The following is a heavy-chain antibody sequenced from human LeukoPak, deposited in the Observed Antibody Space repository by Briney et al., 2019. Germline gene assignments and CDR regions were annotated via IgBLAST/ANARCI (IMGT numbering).Heavy chain of an antibody. D-gene: IGHD4-11*01. J-gene: IGHJ6*03. CDR1: GGSISSYY. CDR3: ARDSDSSAIRGFYYYYYMDV. CDR2: IYYSGST. Sequence: SETLSLTCTVSGGSISSYYWSWIRQPPGKGLEWIGYIYYSGSTNYNPPLKSRVTISVDTSKNQFSLKLSSVTAADTAVYYCARDSDSSAIRGFYYYYYMDVWGKGTTVTVSS. V-gene: IGHV4-59*12.